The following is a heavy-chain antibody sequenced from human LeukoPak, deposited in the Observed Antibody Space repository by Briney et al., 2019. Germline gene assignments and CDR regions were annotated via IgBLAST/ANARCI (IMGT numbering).Heavy chain of an antibody. Sequence: GGSLRLSCAASGFTFSSYAMSWVRQAPGKGLEWVSAISGSGGSTYYADSVKGRFTVSRDNSKNTLYLQMNSLRAEDTAVYYCAKDPASYSRHLFDYWGQGTLVTVSA. V-gene: IGHV3-23*01. D-gene: IGHD6-13*01. CDR3: AKDPASYSRHLFDY. CDR2: ISGSGGST. CDR1: GFTFSSYA. J-gene: IGHJ4*02.